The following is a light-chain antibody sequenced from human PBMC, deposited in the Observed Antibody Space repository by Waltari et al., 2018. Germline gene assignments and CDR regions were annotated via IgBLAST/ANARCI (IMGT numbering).Light chain of an antibody. J-gene: IGKJ4*01. V-gene: IGKV1-9*01. CDR2: AAS. CDR3: LQLYSYPLT. CDR1: QDISSH. Sequence: IQLTQSPSSLSASVGDRVTITCRASQDISSHLAWYQLIPGKAPKLLIYAASTLQSGVPSRFGGSGSGTDFTLTISSLQPEDFATFYCLQLYSYPLTFGGGTKVEIK.